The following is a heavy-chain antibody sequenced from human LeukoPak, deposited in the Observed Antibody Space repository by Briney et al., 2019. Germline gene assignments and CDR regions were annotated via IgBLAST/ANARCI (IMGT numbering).Heavy chain of an antibody. J-gene: IGHJ4*02. Sequence: GGSLRLSCAASGFTFSSYSMNWVRQAPGKGLEWVSSISSSASYIYYADSVKGRFTISRDNAKNSLYLQMNSLRAEDTAVYYCARGLGIAVAGTFNYWGQGTLVTVSS. V-gene: IGHV3-21*01. CDR1: GFTFSSYS. CDR3: ARGLGIAVAGTFNY. D-gene: IGHD6-19*01. CDR2: ISSSASYI.